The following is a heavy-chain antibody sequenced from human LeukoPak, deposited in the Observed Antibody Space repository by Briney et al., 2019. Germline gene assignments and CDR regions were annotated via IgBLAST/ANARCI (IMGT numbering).Heavy chain of an antibody. CDR2: IYSDNT. CDR3: ARGTMFPYYFDY. D-gene: IGHD3-10*02. Sequence: GGSLRLSCAVSGFSVSSNSMSWVRQAPGKGLEWVSFIYSDNTHYSDSVKGRFTISRDNSKNTLYLQMNSLRAEDTAVYYCARGTMFPYYFDYWGQGTLVTVSS. J-gene: IGHJ4*02. V-gene: IGHV3-53*01. CDR1: GFSVSSNS.